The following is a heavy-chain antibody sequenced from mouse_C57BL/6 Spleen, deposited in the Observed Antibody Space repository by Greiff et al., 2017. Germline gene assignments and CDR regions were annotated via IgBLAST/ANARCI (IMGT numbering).Heavy chain of an antibody. CDR2: ISYDGSN. V-gene: IGHV3-6*01. CDR1: GYSITSGYY. Sequence: DVQLQESGPGLVKPSQSLSLTCSVTGYSITSGYYWNWIRQFPGNKLEWMGYISYDGSNNYNPSLKNRISLTRDTSKNQFFLKLNSVTTEDTATYYCARGYYGSSLDYWGQGTTLTVSS. J-gene: IGHJ2*01. D-gene: IGHD1-1*01. CDR3: ARGYYGSSLDY.